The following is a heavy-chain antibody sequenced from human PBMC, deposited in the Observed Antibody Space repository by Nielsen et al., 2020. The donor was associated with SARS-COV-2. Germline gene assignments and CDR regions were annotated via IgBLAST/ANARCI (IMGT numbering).Heavy chain of an antibody. CDR2: INHSGST. V-gene: IGHV4-34*01. Sequence: SETLSPTFAVYGGSFSGYYWSWIRQPPGKGLEWIGEINHSGSTNYNPSLKSRVTISVDTSKNQFSLKLSSVTAADTAVYYCARTGPEVYGDYYFDYWGQGTLVTVSS. CDR1: GGSFSGYY. CDR3: ARTGPEVYGDYYFDY. J-gene: IGHJ4*02. D-gene: IGHD4-17*01.